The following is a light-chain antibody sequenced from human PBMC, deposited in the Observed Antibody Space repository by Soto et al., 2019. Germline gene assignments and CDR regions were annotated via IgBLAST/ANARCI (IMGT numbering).Light chain of an antibody. CDR1: SGSVSSSNY. V-gene: IGLV8-61*01. J-gene: IGLJ2*01. CDR2: NTN. Sequence: QTVVTQEPSFSVSPGGTVTLTCGLSSGSVSSSNYPSWYQQTPGQAPRTLLYNTNTRSSGVPDRFSGSILGNKAALTITGAQADDESDYYCVLYMGSGISVFGGGTKLTVL. CDR3: VLYMGSGISV.